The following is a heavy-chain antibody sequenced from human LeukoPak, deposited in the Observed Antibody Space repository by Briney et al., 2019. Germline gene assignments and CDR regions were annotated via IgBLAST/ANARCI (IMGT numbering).Heavy chain of an antibody. J-gene: IGHJ4*02. CDR2: IYSGGST. CDR1: GFTVSSNY. V-gene: IGHV3-66*01. Sequence: GGSLRLSCAASGFTVSSNYMSWVRQAPGKGLEWVSVIYSGGSTYYADSVKGRFTISRDNSKNTLYLQMNSLRAEDTAVYYCAVLVGATTVDYWGQGTLVTVSS. D-gene: IGHD1-26*01. CDR3: AVLVGATTVDY.